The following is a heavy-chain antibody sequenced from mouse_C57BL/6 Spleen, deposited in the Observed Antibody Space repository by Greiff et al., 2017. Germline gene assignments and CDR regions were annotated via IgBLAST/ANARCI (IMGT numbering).Heavy chain of an antibody. CDR1: GYTFTSYW. D-gene: IGHD2-1*01. Sequence: QVQLQQPGAELVKPGASVKLSCKASGYTFTSYWMHWVKQRPGQGLEWIGMIHPNSGSTNYNEKFKSKATLTVDTSSSTAYMQLSSLTSEDSAVYYCAREGMIYYGTLDCWGQGTTLTVSS. CDR3: AREGMIYYGTLDC. V-gene: IGHV1-64*01. CDR2: IHPNSGST. J-gene: IGHJ2*01.